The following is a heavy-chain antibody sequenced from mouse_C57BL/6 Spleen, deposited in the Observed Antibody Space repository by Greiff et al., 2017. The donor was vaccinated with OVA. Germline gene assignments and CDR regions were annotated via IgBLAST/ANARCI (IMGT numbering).Heavy chain of an antibody. CDR3: ARYYYGNSYFDY. CDR1: GYTFTSYG. Sequence: VHLVESGAELARPGASVKLSCKASGYTFTSYGISWVKQRTGQGLEWIGEIYPRSGNTYYNEKFKGKATLTADKSSSTAYMELRSLTSEDSAVYFCARYYYGNSYFDYWGQGTTLTVSS. CDR2: IYPRSGNT. V-gene: IGHV1-81*01. D-gene: IGHD2-1*01. J-gene: IGHJ2*01.